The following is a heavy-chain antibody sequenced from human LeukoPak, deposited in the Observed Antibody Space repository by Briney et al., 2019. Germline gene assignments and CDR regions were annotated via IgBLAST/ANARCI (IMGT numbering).Heavy chain of an antibody. Sequence: PGGSLRLSCAASGFTFSSYAMSWVRQAPGKGLEWVAVISYDGSNKYYADSVKGRFTISRDNSKNTLYLQMNSLRAEDTAVYYCARVDDFWSGYLDYWGQGTLVTVSS. CDR2: ISYDGSNK. V-gene: IGHV3-30-3*01. J-gene: IGHJ4*02. D-gene: IGHD3-3*01. CDR3: ARVDDFWSGYLDY. CDR1: GFTFSSYA.